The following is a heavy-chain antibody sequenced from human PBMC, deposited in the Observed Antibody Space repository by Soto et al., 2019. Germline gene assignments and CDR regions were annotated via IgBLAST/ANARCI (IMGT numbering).Heavy chain of an antibody. Sequence: SETLSLTCTVSGGSVSSSYWSWIRQPPGKGLEWIGYIYDDVSTNYNPSLKSRVTISVDTSKNHFSLKLSSVTAADTAVYYCARGGSSWYGAWFDPWRQGTLVTVSS. D-gene: IGHD6-13*01. V-gene: IGHV4-59*02. CDR3: ARGGSSWYGAWFDP. CDR1: GGSVSSSY. J-gene: IGHJ5*02. CDR2: IYDDVST.